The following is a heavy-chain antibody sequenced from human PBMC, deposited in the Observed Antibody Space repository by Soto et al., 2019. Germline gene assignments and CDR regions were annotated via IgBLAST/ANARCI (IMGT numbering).Heavy chain of an antibody. CDR3: ARVYCSGGRCYHFDY. J-gene: IGHJ4*02. CDR1: GGSVSRGGYY. CDR2: IYYSGST. D-gene: IGHD2-15*01. V-gene: IGHV4-31*03. Sequence: QVQLQESGPRLVEPAQTLSLTCTVSGGSVSRGGYYWSWIRQRPGKGLEWIGYIYYSGSTYYNPSLKSRVTISVDTSKNQFSLKLSSVTAADTAASYCARVYCSGGRCYHFDYWGQGTLVTVSS.